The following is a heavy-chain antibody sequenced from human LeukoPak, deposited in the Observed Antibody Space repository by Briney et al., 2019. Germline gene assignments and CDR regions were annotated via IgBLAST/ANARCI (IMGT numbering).Heavy chain of an antibody. V-gene: IGHV3-23*01. CDR2: ISGSGGST. CDR3: AKTSQYAYYFDY. CDR1: GFTFSTIA. J-gene: IGHJ4*02. Sequence: GGSLRLSCAASGFTFSTIAMSWVRQAPGKGLEWVSAISGSGGSTYYADSVKGRFTISRDNSKSTLYLQMNSLRAEDTAVYYCAKTSQYAYYFDYWGQGTLVTVSS.